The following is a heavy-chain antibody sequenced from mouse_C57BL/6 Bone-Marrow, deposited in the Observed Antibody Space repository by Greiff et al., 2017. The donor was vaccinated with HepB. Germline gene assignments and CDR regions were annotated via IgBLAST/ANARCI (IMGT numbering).Heavy chain of an antibody. CDR3: ARSGLSYYGSSYPDYYAMDY. V-gene: IGHV1-63*01. J-gene: IGHJ4*01. Sequence: QVQLQQSGAELVRPGTSVKMSCKASGYTFTNYWIGWAKQRPGHGLEWIGDIYPGGGYTNYNEKFKGKATLTADKSSSTAYMQFSSLTSEDSAIYYCARSGLSYYGSSYPDYYAMDYWGQGTSVTVSS. D-gene: IGHD1-1*01. CDR1: GYTFTNYW. CDR2: IYPGGGYT.